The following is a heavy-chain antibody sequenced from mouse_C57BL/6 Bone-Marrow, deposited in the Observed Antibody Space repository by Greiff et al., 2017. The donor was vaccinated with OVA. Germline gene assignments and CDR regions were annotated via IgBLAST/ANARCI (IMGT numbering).Heavy chain of an antibody. CDR2: ISDGGSYT. CDR1: GFTFSSYA. V-gene: IGHV5-4*01. CDR3: ASVYSNYFCYAMDY. J-gene: IGHJ4*01. D-gene: IGHD2-5*01. Sequence: EVQGVESGGGLVKPGGSLKLSCAASGFTFSSYAMSWVRQTPEKRLEWVATISDGGSYTYYPDNVKGRFTISRDNAKNNLYLQMSHLKSEDTAMYYCASVYSNYFCYAMDYWGQGTSVTVSA.